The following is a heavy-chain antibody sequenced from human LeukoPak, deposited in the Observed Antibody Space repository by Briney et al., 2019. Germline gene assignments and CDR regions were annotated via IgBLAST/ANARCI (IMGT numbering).Heavy chain of an antibody. J-gene: IGHJ4*02. CDR1: GYTFTGYY. Sequence: GASVKVSCKASGYTFTGYYMHWVRQAPGQGLEWMGWINPNSGGTNYAQKFQGRVTMTRDTSISTAYMELSSLRSEDAAVYYCATGRYSYGYRGVSDYWGQGTLVTVSS. CDR2: INPNSGGT. V-gene: IGHV1-2*02. D-gene: IGHD5-18*01. CDR3: ATGRYSYGYRGVSDY.